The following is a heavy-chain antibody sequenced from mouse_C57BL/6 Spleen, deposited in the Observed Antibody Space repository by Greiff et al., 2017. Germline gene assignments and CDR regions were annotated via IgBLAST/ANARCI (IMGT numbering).Heavy chain of an antibody. D-gene: IGHD2-4*01. CDR1: GYTFTSYW. V-gene: IGHV1-55*01. Sequence: QVQLKQPGAELVKPGASVKMSCKASGYTFTSYWITWVKQRPGQGLEWIGDIYPGSGSTNYNEKFKSKATLTVDTSSSTAYMQLSILTSEDSAVYYSAREYESDCDFDVWGTGTTVTVSS. J-gene: IGHJ1*03. CDR3: AREYESDCDFDV. CDR2: IYPGSGST.